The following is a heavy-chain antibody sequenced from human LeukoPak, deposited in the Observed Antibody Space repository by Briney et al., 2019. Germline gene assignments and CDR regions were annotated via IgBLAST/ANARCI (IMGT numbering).Heavy chain of an antibody. Sequence: GGSLRLSCAASGFTFSTYTIHWVRQVPGKGLMWVSRITNDGTSTTYADSVKGRFTISRDNAKDTLYLQMNSLRAEDTAVYYCARDGGGSSGYYWGLGYWGQGTLVTVSS. J-gene: IGHJ4*02. CDR3: ARDGGGSSGYYWGLGY. CDR2: ITNDGTST. D-gene: IGHD3-22*01. V-gene: IGHV3-74*01. CDR1: GFTFSTYT.